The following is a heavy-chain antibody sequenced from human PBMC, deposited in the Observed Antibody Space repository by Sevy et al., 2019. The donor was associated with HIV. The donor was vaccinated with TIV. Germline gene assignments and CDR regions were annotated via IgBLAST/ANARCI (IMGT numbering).Heavy chain of an antibody. D-gene: IGHD4-17*01. V-gene: IGHV3-21*01. J-gene: IGHJ4*02. CDR3: ARSRSNYADYYFDY. CDR1: GFTFSSYP. Sequence: GGSLRLSCAASGFTFSSYPMHWVRQAPGKGLEWVSSISGLSNYIYYADSVKGRFTVSRDNAKNSLYLEIHTLRPEDTAVYYCARSRSNYADYYFDYWGQGTVVTVSS. CDR2: ISGLSNYI.